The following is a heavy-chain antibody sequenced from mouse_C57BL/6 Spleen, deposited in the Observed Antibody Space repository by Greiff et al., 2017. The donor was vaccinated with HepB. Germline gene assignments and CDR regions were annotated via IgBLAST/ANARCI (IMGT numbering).Heavy chain of an antibody. CDR2: ISGGGGNT. J-gene: IGHJ2*01. CDR1: GFTFSSYT. CDR3: ASRPGATHGFDY. V-gene: IGHV5-9*01. Sequence: EVKVVESGGGLVKPGGSLKLSCAASGFTFSSYTMSWVRQTPEKRLEWVATISGGGGNTYYPDSVKGRFTISRDNARNTLYLQMSSLRSEDTALYYCASRPGATHGFDYWGQGTTLTVSS. D-gene: IGHD6-1*01.